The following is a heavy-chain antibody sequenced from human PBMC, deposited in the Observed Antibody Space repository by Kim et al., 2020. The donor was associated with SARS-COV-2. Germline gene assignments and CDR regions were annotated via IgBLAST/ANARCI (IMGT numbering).Heavy chain of an antibody. D-gene: IGHD3-16*01. CDR3: ARAFGAGPKYYFDY. J-gene: IGHJ4*02. V-gene: IGHV6-1*01. Sequence: AVSVKSRITINPDTSKNQFSLPLNSVTPEDTAVYYCARAFGAGPKYYFDYWGQGTLVTVSS.